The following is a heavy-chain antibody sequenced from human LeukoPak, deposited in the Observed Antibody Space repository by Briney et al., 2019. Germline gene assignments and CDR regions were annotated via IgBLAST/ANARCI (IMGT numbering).Heavy chain of an antibody. V-gene: IGHV3-9*01. D-gene: IGHD5-24*01. J-gene: IGHJ2*01. Sequence: GGSLRLSCAVSGFNFDDYAMHWVRQAPGRGLEWVSGINWKTGNGIYADSVKGRFTISRDNAKNSLYLQMSSLKAEDTALYYCTRRAARWQFDLWGRGTLLTVSS. CDR2: INWKTGNG. CDR3: TRRAARWQFDL. CDR1: GFNFDDYA.